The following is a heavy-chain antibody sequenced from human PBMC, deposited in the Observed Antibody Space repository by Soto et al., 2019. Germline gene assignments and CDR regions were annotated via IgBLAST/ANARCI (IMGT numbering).Heavy chain of an antibody. J-gene: IGHJ4*01. CDR3: ARDVSYGDSFDY. CDR2: IYYSGST. V-gene: IGHV4-61*01. Sequence: SETLSLTSSVSGCSVSSGSYYWRWIRQPPGKGLEWIGYIYYSGSTNYNPSLKSRVTISVDTSKNQFSLKLSSVTAADTAVYYCARDVSYGDSFDYWGQGTLVTVSS. D-gene: IGHD4-17*01. CDR1: GCSVSSGSYY.